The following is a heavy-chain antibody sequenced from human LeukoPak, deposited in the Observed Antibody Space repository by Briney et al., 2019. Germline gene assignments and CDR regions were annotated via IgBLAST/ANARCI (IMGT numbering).Heavy chain of an antibody. CDR1: GYTFTSYG. V-gene: IGHV1-69*04. D-gene: IGHD3-3*01. CDR2: IIPILGIA. CDR3: ARDFWSGYYTGIYGMDV. Sequence: ASVKVSCKASGYTFTSYGISWLRQAPGQGLEWMGRIIPILGIANYAQKFQGRVTITADKSTSTAYMELSSLRSEDTAVYYCARDFWSGYYTGIYGMDVWGQGTTVTVSS. J-gene: IGHJ6*02.